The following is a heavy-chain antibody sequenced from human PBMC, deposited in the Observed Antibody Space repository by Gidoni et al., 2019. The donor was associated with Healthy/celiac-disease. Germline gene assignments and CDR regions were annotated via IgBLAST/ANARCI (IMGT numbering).Heavy chain of an antibody. Sequence: SSYAMHWVRQAPGKGLEWVAVISYDGSNKYYADSVKGRFTISRDNSKNTLYLQMNSLRAEDTAVYYCARDRATFPDIPFDYWGQGTLVTVSS. CDR2: ISYDGSNK. D-gene: IGHD2-15*01. CDR3: ARDRATFPDIPFDY. V-gene: IGHV3-30-3*01. CDR1: SSYA. J-gene: IGHJ4*02.